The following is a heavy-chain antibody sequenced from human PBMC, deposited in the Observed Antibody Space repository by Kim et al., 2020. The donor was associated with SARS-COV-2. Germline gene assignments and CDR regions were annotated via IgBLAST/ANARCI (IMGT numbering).Heavy chain of an antibody. J-gene: IGHJ4*02. Sequence: SETLSLTCAVYGGSFSGYNWTWIRQPPGKGPEWIGEIDHSGNTNYNPSLKSRVIMSVDTSKNQFSLNVTSVTAADTAIYYCTRGRQQDYWGQGTLVTVSS. V-gene: IGHV4-34*01. CDR1: GGSFSGYN. CDR3: TRGRQQDY. CDR2: IDHSGNT.